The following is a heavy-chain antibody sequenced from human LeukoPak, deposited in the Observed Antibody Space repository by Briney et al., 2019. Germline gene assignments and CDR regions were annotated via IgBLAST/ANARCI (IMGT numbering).Heavy chain of an antibody. V-gene: IGHV3-23*01. J-gene: IGHJ4*02. CDR1: GFTFRSYA. Sequence: GESLRLSCAASGFTFRSYAMSWVRQAPGKGLEWVSTIGGNGDDTYYADSVKGTFTIFRDNSKNTLYLQMNSLRAEDTAIYYCGDPPHSGYWGQGTLVTVSS. D-gene: IGHD3-10*01. CDR3: GDPPHSGY. CDR2: IGGNGDDT.